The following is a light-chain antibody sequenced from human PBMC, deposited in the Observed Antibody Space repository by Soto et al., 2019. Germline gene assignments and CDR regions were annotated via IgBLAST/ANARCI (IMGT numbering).Light chain of an antibody. CDR1: QSIGNF. V-gene: IGKV3-11*01. CDR3: QQYGVSRT. Sequence: EIVLTQSPAILSLSPGERATLSCRASQSIGNFLAWYQQKPGQPPRLLIFDASNRAAGVPARFSGSGSGTDFTLTIRSLEPEDFAVYYCQQYGVSRTFGQGTKVEV. CDR2: DAS. J-gene: IGKJ1*01.